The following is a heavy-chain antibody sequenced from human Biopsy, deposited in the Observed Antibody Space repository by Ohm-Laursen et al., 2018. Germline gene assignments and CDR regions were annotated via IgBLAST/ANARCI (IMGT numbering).Heavy chain of an antibody. Sequence: EASVKVSCKASGYTFNAYFMQWVRQAPGQGLEWMGWINPNNGGTNYAHKFQGMVTMTRDTSISTAFMHLSGLTSDDTAVYYCARLAYSEYRRDPLDVWGQGKMVTVSS. J-gene: IGHJ3*01. D-gene: IGHD5-18*01. V-gene: IGHV1-2*02. CDR3: ARLAYSEYRRDPLDV. CDR2: INPNNGGT. CDR1: GYTFNAYF.